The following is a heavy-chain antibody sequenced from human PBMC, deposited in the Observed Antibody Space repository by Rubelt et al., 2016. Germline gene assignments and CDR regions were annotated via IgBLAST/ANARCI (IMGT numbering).Heavy chain of an antibody. CDR1: GYAFSTYY. D-gene: IGHD1-1*01. CDR3: ARTGARYYFDY. CDR2: INPNSGDT. V-gene: IGHV1-2*06. Sequence: QVHLVQSGAEVKKPGASVKVSCKASGYAFSTYYVHWVRQAPGQGLEWVGRINPNSGDTNFAQKFQGRVTMTREPSISKAYMELSRLRSDDTAVYYCARTGARYYFDYWGQGTLVTVSA. J-gene: IGHJ4*02.